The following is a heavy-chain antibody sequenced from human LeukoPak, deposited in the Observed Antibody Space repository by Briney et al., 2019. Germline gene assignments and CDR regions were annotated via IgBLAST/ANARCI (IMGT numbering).Heavy chain of an antibody. D-gene: IGHD2-15*01. CDR2: INPNSGNT. J-gene: IGHJ5*02. Sequence: GASVKVSCKASGYTFTSYDINWVRQATGQGLEWMGWINPNSGNTGYAQKFQGRVTMTRNTSISTAYMELSSLRSEDTAVYYCARGLFPKYCSGGSCYGWFDPWGQGTLVTVSS. CDR3: ARGLFPKYCSGGSCYGWFDP. CDR1: GYTFTSYD. V-gene: IGHV1-8*01.